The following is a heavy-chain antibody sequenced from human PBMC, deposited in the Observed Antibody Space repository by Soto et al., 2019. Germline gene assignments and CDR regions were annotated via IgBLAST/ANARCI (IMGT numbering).Heavy chain of an antibody. D-gene: IGHD2-15*01. CDR1: GFTFTSSA. CDR2: IVVGSGNT. J-gene: IGHJ6*03. V-gene: IGHV1-58*02. Sequence: ASVKVSCKASGFTFTSSAMQWVRQARGQRLEWIGWIVVGSGNTNYAQKFQERVTITRDMSTSTAYMELSSLRSEDTAVYYCAADQGYCSGGSCYSDYYYYYYMDVWGKGTTVTVSS. CDR3: AADQGYCSGGSCYSDYYYYYYMDV.